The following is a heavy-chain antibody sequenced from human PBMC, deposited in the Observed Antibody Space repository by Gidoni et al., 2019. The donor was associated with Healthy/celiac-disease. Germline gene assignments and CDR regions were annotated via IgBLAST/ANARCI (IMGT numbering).Heavy chain of an antibody. J-gene: IGHJ4*02. CDR2: IKQDGCEK. Sequence: EVQLVESGGGLVQPGGSLRLSCAASGFTFRSYWMSWVRQAPGKGLEWVANIKQDGCEKYYVDSVKGRFTISRDSAKNSLYLQMNSLRAEDTAVYYCARDLGYYDSSGYYPEYYFDYWGQGTLVTVSS. CDR1: GFTFRSYW. V-gene: IGHV3-7*05. CDR3: ARDLGYYDSSGYYPEYYFDY. D-gene: IGHD3-22*01.